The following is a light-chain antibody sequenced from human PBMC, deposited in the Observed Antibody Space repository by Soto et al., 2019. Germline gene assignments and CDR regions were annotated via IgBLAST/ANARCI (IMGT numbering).Light chain of an antibody. V-gene: IGKV3-20*01. Sequence: EVGLPQSPGTLSLSPGDRATLSCRALQSVSRSYLGWYQQKPGQAPRLLMYGAAIRAAGVPDRFSGSGSGTEFTLTISSLQSEEFAVDYCQQYDDWPPWTFGQGTKVDI. CDR1: QSVSRSY. CDR3: QQYDDWPPWT. CDR2: GAA. J-gene: IGKJ1*01.